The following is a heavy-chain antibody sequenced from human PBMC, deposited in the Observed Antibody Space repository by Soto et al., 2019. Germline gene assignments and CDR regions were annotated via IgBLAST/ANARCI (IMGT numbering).Heavy chain of an antibody. V-gene: IGHV3-30*18. D-gene: IGHD2-21*01. Sequence: SLRHWNAAAECNSINFGSRRIRKKQSQGLDWVTVISFNGNNKYYADSVKGRFAISRDNSKNMVYLQMNSLRPEDFVFYNCANESLSQHVAVWGEGTLVTVSS. J-gene: IGHJ4*02. CDR1: ECNSINFG. CDR2: ISFNGNNK. CDR3: ANESLSQHVAV.